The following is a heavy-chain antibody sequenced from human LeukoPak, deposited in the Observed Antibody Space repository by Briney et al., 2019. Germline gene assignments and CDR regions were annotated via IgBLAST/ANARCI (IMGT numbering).Heavy chain of an antibody. CDR1: GYTFTSYD. CDR3: ARGSIAGATRRSPDFDY. V-gene: IGHV1-8*01. J-gene: IGHJ4*02. D-gene: IGHD1-26*01. Sequence: ASVKVSCKASGYTFTSYDINWVRQATGQGLEWMGWMNPNSGNTGYAQKFQGRVTMTRNTSISTAYMELSSLRSEDTAVYYCARGSIAGATRRSPDFDYWGQGTLVTVSS. CDR2: MNPNSGNT.